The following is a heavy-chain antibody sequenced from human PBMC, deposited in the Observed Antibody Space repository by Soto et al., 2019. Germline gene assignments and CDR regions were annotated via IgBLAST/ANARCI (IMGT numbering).Heavy chain of an antibody. CDR1: GFTFSSYG. CDR2: IWYDGSNK. CDR3: ARGGSSSWYYPFDP. J-gene: IGHJ5*02. V-gene: IGHV3-33*01. D-gene: IGHD6-13*01. Sequence: QVQLVESGGGVVQPGRSLRLSCAASGFTFSSYGMHWVRQAPGKGLEWVAVIWYDGSNKYYADSVKGRFTISRDNSKNTLYLQMNSLRAEDTVVYYCARGGSSSWYYPFDPWGQGTLVTVSS.